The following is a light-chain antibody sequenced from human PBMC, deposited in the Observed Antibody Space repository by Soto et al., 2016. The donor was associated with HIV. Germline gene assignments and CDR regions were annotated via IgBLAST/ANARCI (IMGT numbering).Light chain of an antibody. J-gene: IGLJ3*02. CDR2: DDS. V-gene: IGLV3-21*03. Sequence: SYVLTQPPSVSVAPGKTAKISCEGHNIGTKSVHWYQQKPGQAPVLVVYDDSDRPSGIPERFSGFNSENTASLSISRVEAGDEADYYCQVWDSTSDHWVLGGGTKLTVL. CDR3: QVWDSTSDHWV. CDR1: NIGTKS.